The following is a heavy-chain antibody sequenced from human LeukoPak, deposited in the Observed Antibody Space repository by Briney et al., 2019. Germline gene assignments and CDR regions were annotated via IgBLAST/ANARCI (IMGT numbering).Heavy chain of an antibody. Sequence: GGSLRLSCAASGFTFSTYWMSWVRQAPGKGLECVANIKEDGSEKYYVDSVKGRFTISRDDAKNSLYLQMNSLRAEDTALYYCTTIGLGYCSSTSCGDYWGQGTLVTVSS. CDR2: IKEDGSEK. D-gene: IGHD2-2*01. J-gene: IGHJ4*02. CDR1: GFTFSTYW. V-gene: IGHV3-7*01. CDR3: TTIGLGYCSSTSCGDY.